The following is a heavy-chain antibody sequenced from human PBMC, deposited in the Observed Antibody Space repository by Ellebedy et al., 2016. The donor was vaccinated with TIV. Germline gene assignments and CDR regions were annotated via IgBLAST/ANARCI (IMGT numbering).Heavy chain of an antibody. D-gene: IGHD3-3*01. Sequence: ASVKVSXXASGYTFTSYDINWVRQATGQGLEWMGWMNPNSGNTGYAQKFQGRVTMTRNTSISTAYMELSSLRSEDTAVYYCARGSILRFLEWLSDDAFDIWGQGTMVTVSS. V-gene: IGHV1-8*01. CDR1: GYTFTSYD. CDR3: ARGSILRFLEWLSDDAFDI. J-gene: IGHJ3*02. CDR2: MNPNSGNT.